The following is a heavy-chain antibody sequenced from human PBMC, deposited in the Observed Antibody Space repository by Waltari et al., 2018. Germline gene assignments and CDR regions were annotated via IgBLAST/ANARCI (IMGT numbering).Heavy chain of an antibody. J-gene: IGHJ4*02. CDR1: GFSLSENG. CDR2: SSSSGTII. CDR3: ARQFAY. V-gene: IGHV3-48*03. Sequence: EVHLVESGGDLVQPGGSLRLSCATSGFSLSENGMNWVRQAPGKGLEWVSYSSSSGTIIYYADSVRGRFTISRDTANNSLYLQMNNLRADDTGVYYCARQFAYWGQGALVTVSS.